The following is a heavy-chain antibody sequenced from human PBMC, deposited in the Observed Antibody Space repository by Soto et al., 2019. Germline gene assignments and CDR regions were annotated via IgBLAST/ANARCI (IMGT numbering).Heavy chain of an antibody. CDR1: GFTFSSYA. D-gene: IGHD6-19*01. CDR2: ISYDGSNK. Sequence: GGSLRLSCAASGFTFSSYAMHWVRQAPGKGLEWVAVISYDGSNKYYADSVKGRFTISRDNSKNTLYLQMNSLRAEDTAVYYCARPPKAVANYYYYYGMDVWGQGTTVTVSS. J-gene: IGHJ6*02. CDR3: ARPPKAVANYYYYYGMDV. V-gene: IGHV3-30-3*01.